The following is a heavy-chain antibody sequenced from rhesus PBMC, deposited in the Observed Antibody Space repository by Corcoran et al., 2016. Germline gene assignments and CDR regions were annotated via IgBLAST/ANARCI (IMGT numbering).Heavy chain of an antibody. Sequence: QVQLVQSGAEVKKPGSSVKVSCKASGYSFTDYYMHWVRQAPRQGLEWMGWINPQNGNTKYEQKFQGRVTMTRDKSTSTAYMELSSLRSEDTAVYYCASSNYRVANWGQGVLVTVSS. CDR3: ASSNYRVAN. CDR1: GYSFTDYY. D-gene: IGHD1-44*01. V-gene: IGHV1S2*01. J-gene: IGHJ4*01. CDR2: INPQNGNT.